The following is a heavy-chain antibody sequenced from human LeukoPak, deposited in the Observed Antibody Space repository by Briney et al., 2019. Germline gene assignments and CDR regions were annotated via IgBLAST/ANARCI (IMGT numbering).Heavy chain of an antibody. CDR1: GESLNSYY. D-gene: IGHD2-15*01. CDR2: IYESGTT. J-gene: IGHJ4*02. Sequence: PETLSLTCAVYGESLNSYYWSWVRQPPGEGLEWIGEIYESGTTEYNPSLRSRVTISMVPSKQQFSLSLSSVTAADTAVYYCARGAWATRLGSWGLGTPVIVSS. V-gene: IGHV4-34*01. CDR3: ARGAWATRLGS.